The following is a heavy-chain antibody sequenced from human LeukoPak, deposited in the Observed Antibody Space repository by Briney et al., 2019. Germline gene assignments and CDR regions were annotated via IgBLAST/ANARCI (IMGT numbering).Heavy chain of an antibody. CDR1: GYTFTNYG. CDR3: ARTVGATGAFDM. CDR2: ISAYTGST. D-gene: IGHD1-26*01. V-gene: IGHV1-18*01. J-gene: IGHJ3*02. Sequence: ASVKLSCKASGYTFTNYGLTWVRQAPGQGFEWMGWISAYTGSTNYAQKLQGRVTMPTDPSTSTAYMDLRSLRSDDTAVYYCARTVGATGAFDMGGEGTMLIVFS.